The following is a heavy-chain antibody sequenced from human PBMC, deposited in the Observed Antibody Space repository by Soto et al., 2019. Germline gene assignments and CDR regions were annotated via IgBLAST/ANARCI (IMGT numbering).Heavy chain of an antibody. CDR2: IYWNDDK. V-gene: IGHV2-5*01. CDR3: ARRRGYNWNNPAFDY. CDR1: GFSLSTSGVG. J-gene: IGHJ4*02. Sequence: QITLKESGPALVKPTQTLTLTCSFSGFSLSTSGVGVGWIRQPPGKAREWLGIIYWNDDKKYSPSLRSRLGITKDTLRNQVVLTMTNVDPLDTATYYCARRRGYNWNNPAFDYWGQGALVTVSS. D-gene: IGHD1-20*01.